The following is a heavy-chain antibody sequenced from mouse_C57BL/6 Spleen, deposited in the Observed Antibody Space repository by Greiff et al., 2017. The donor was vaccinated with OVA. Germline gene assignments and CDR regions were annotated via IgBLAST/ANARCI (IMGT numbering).Heavy chain of an antibody. Sequence: VQLQQPGAELVKPGASVKLSCKASGYTFTSYWMHWVKQRPGQGLEWIGMIHPNSGSTNYNEKFKSKATLTVDKSSSTAYMQLSSLTSEDSAVYYCARDYSNRSWFAYWGQGTLVTVSA. D-gene: IGHD2-5*01. CDR2: IHPNSGST. V-gene: IGHV1-64*01. CDR1: GYTFTSYW. CDR3: ARDYSNRSWFAY. J-gene: IGHJ3*01.